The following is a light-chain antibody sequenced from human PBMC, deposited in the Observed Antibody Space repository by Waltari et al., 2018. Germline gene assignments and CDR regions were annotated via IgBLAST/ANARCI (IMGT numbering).Light chain of an antibody. Sequence: QTVVPLAPSLSLSPGGTVTLTCGLSPGSASASHHPYWFQQAPGQAPRTLTFDTTTRSSGVPDRFSGSILDNKAALTITGAQAEDECDYYCALSMGSGIWVFGGGTKLTVL. CDR2: DTT. CDR3: ALSMGSGIWV. CDR1: PGSASASHH. V-gene: IGLV8-61*01. J-gene: IGLJ3*02.